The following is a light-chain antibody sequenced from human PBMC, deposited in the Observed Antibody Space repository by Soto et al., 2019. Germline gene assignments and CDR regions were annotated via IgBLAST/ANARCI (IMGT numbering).Light chain of an antibody. CDR1: QSISSY. Sequence: IQMTQSPSALSASLGDRVTITCRASQSISSYLNWYQQKPGKAPKXLIYAASSLQSGVPSRFSGSGSGTDFTLTIISLQPEDFATYYCQQSYRFPKTFGRGTKVDIK. CDR3: QQSYRFPKT. J-gene: IGKJ1*01. V-gene: IGKV1-39*01. CDR2: AAS.